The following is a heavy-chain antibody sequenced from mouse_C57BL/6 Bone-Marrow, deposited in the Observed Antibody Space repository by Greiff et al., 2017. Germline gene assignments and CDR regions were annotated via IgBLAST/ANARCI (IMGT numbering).Heavy chain of an antibody. J-gene: IGHJ3*01. D-gene: IGHD2-5*01. V-gene: IGHV1-69*01. CDR3: ARFPYSNSGRGFAY. CDR2: IDPSDSYT. Sequence: QVQLQQPGAELVMPGASVKLSCKASGYTFTSYWMHWVKQRPGQGLEWIGEIDPSDSYTNYNQKFKGKSTLTVDKSSSTAYMQLSSLTSEDSAVYFCARFPYSNSGRGFAYWGQGTLVTVSA. CDR1: GYTFTSYW.